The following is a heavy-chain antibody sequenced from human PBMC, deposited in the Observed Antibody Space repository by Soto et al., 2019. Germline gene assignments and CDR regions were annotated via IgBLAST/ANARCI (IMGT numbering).Heavy chain of an antibody. D-gene: IGHD1-1*01. J-gene: IGHJ4*02. V-gene: IGHV1-18*01. Sequence: ASVKVSCKASGDTFSSFGFSWVRQAPGQGLEWLGWISAYNGNTHYAQKVRDRVTLTTDTSTNTAYMELRRLTSEDTALYYCGKDGTAGGLDFWGQGTRATVSP. CDR1: GDTFSSFG. CDR3: GKDGTAGGLDF. CDR2: ISAYNGNT.